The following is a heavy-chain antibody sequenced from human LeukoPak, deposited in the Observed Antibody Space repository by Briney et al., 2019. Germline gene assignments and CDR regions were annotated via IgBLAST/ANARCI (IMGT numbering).Heavy chain of an antibody. V-gene: IGHV4-59*08. CDR3: ATHNGDDYVWGSYRPSDPYYYYIDV. D-gene: IGHD3-16*02. CDR2: IYYSGSI. Sequence: PSETLSLTCTVSGGSISSYYWSWLRQPPGKGLEGRGYIYYSGSINYNPSLKSRVTISVDTSKNQFSLKLSSVTAADTAVYYCATHNGDDYVWGSYRPSDPYYYYIDVWGKGTTVTISS. J-gene: IGHJ6*03. CDR1: GGSISSYY.